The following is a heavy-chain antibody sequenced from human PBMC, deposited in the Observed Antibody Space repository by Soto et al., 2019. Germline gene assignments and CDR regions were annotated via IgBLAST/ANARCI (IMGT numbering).Heavy chain of an antibody. Sequence: PGGSLRLSCAASGFTFSSYAMHWVRQAPGKGLEWVAVISYDGSNKYYADSVKGRFTISRDNSKNTLYLQMNSLRAEDTAVYYCAGHLQQCMILWYLERWGRGSRCAVSS. V-gene: IGHV3-30-3*01. CDR3: AGHLQQCMILWYLER. CDR2: ISYDGSNK. D-gene: IGHD2-8*01. J-gene: IGHJ2*01. CDR1: GFTFSSYA.